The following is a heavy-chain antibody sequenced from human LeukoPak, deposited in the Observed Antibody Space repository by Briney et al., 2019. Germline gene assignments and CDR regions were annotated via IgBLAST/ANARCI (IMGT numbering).Heavy chain of an antibody. J-gene: IGHJ4*02. CDR1: GYTFTSYG. CDR2: VSAYNGNT. V-gene: IGHV1-18*01. D-gene: IGHD1-14*01. Sequence: ASVKVSCKASGYTFTSYGISWVRQAPGQGLEWMGWVSAYNGNTNYAQKFQGRVTMTRDTSISTAYMELSRLRSDDTAVYYCASREPEFNSFHWGQGTLVTVSS. CDR3: ASREPEFNSFH.